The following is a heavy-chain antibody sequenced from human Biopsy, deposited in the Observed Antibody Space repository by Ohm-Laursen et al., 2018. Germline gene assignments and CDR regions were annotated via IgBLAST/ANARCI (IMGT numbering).Heavy chain of an antibody. Sequence: ASVKVSCKVSGYTLTELSIHWVRQTGGKGLEWMGWSSAYNGKTNYAQKFQGRLTMTTDTSTSTAYMELRSLRSDDTAVYYCARDRPSVSTYGVDWGQGTLVTVSS. D-gene: IGHD3-3*01. J-gene: IGHJ4*02. V-gene: IGHV1-18*01. CDR2: SSAYNGKT. CDR3: ARDRPSVSTYGVD. CDR1: GYTLTELS.